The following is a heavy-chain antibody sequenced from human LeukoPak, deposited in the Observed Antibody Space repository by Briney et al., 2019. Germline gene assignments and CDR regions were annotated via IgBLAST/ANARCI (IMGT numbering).Heavy chain of an antibody. Sequence: PGGSLRLSCAASGFTFSSYSMNWVRQAPGKGLEWVSSISSSSSYIYYADSVKGRFTISRDNAKNSLYLQMNSLRAEDTAVYYCAREPPHPYCSSTSCLGGFDYWGQGTLVTVSS. CDR3: AREPPHPYCSSTSCLGGFDY. V-gene: IGHV3-21*01. CDR1: GFTFSSYS. D-gene: IGHD2-2*01. J-gene: IGHJ4*02. CDR2: ISSSSSYI.